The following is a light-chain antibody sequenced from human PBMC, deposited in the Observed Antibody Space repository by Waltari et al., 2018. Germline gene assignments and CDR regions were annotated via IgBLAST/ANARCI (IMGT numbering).Light chain of an antibody. CDR1: NIGTKM. CDR2: DDT. V-gene: IGLV3-21*02. J-gene: IGLJ2*01. CDR3: QVWDSSFDRVV. Sequence: SYVLTQSPSVSVAPGETASLGGGANNIGTKMVHRYQQRPSQAPVLVVYDDTDRPSGIPERFSGSNSGNTATLTISRVEAGDEADYYCQVWDSSFDRVVFGGGTKLTVL.